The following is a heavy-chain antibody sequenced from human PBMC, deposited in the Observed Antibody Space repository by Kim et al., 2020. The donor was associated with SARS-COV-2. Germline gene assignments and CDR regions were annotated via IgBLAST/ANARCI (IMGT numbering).Heavy chain of an antibody. V-gene: IGHV4-34*01. CDR2: INHSGST. D-gene: IGHD3-3*01. Sequence: SETLSLTCAVYGGSFSGYYWSWIRQPPGKGLEWIGEINHSGSTNYNPSLKSRVTISVDTSKNQFSLKLSSVTAADTAVYYCARGLPSGWSGYYYYYGMDV. J-gene: IGHJ6*01. CDR1: GGSFSGYY. CDR3: ARGLPSGWSGYYYYYGMDV.